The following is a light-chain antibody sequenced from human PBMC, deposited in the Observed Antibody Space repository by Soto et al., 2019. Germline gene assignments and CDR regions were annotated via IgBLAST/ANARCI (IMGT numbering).Light chain of an antibody. Sequence: EIVMTQSPGTLSVSPGERATLSCRASQSVSSSLAWYQQKPGQAPRLLIYGASTRATGIPARFSGSGSGTEFTLPISTLQSEDFAVYYCQQYDNWPPITFGQGTRLEIK. V-gene: IGKV3-15*01. CDR2: GAS. CDR3: QQYDNWPPIT. CDR1: QSVSSS. J-gene: IGKJ5*01.